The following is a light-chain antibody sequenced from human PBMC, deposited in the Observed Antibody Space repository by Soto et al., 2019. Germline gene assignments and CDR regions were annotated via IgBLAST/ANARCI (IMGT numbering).Light chain of an antibody. CDR2: AAS. CDR1: QGISSH. CDR3: QQLDTFPRT. V-gene: IGKV1-9*01. J-gene: IGKJ3*01. Sequence: DIQLTQSPSFVSASVGDRVTITCRASQGISSHLAWYQQKPGKAPKVLIYAASLLQSGVPSRFSGSGSWTEFTLKINSLQPEDLATYYCQQLDTFPRTFGPGTKVDVK.